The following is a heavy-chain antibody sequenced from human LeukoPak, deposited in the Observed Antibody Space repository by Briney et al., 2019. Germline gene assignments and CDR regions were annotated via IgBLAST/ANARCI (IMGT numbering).Heavy chain of an antibody. D-gene: IGHD7-27*01. CDR3: ARVWATGERWNWFDP. J-gene: IGHJ5*02. CDR1: GGTFSSYA. Sequence: GASVKVSCKASGGTFSSYAISWVRQAPGQGLEWMGGIIPIFGTANYAQKFQGRVTITADESTSTAYMELSSLRSEDTAVYYCARVWATGERWNWFDPWGQGTLVTVSS. V-gene: IGHV1-69*13. CDR2: IIPIFGTA.